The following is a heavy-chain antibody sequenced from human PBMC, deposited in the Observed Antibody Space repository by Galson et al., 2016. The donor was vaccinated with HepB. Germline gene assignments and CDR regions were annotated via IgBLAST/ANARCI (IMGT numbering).Heavy chain of an antibody. J-gene: IGHJ4*02. CDR3: ARDLRGMIRFFDWSTHFDS. CDR2: TSSHGDIL. CDR1: GFTFRIFT. Sequence: SLRLSCAASGFTFRIFTMHWVRQAPGKGLEWVATTSSHGDILYYADSVKGRFTISRDNAKNSLYLQMNNVRAEDTAVYYCARDLRGMIRFFDWSTHFDSWGQGTLVTVSS. V-gene: IGHV3-30-3*01. D-gene: IGHD3-9*01.